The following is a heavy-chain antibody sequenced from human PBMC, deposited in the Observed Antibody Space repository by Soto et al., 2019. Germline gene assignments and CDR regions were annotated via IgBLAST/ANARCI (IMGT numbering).Heavy chain of an antibody. J-gene: IGHJ4*02. CDR3: AKPGARGDYYDRSGHVFDY. Sequence: EVQLLESGGGLIQPGGSLRLSCAASGFTFSSYAMSWVRQAPGKGLEWVSAISGSGDSTYYADSVKGRFTISRDNSKNTMYMQMNRLRSEDTAIYFCAKPGARGDYYDRSGHVFDYWGQGTLVTVSS. D-gene: IGHD3-22*01. V-gene: IGHV3-23*01. CDR2: ISGSGDST. CDR1: GFTFSSYA.